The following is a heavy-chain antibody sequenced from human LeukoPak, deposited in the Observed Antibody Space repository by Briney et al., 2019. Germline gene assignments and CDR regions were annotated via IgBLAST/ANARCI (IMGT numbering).Heavy chain of an antibody. J-gene: IGHJ6*03. Sequence: ASVKVSCKASGDTFSSYAISWVRQAPGQGLEWMGGIIPIFGTANYAQKFQGRVTITADESMSTAYMELSSLRSEDTAVYYCARGWVDPSPGSYYYYYMDVWGKGTTVTVSS. D-gene: IGHD3-16*01. CDR1: GDTFSSYA. V-gene: IGHV1-69*13. CDR3: ARGWVDPSPGSYYYYYMDV. CDR2: IIPIFGTA.